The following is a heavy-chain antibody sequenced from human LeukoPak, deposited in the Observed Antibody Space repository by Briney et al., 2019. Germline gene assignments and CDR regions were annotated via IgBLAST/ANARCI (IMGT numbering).Heavy chain of an antibody. V-gene: IGHV4-34*01. J-gene: IGHJ4*02. D-gene: IGHD3-10*01. CDR1: GGSFSGNY. CDR2: INHSGST. CDR3: ARAGWFGEFYGPLDY. Sequence: SETLSLTCAVYGGSFSGNYWSWIRQPPGKGLEWIGEINHSGSTNYNPSLKSRVTMSVDTSKNQFSLKLRSVTAADTAVYYCARAGWFGEFYGPLDYWGQGSLVTVSS.